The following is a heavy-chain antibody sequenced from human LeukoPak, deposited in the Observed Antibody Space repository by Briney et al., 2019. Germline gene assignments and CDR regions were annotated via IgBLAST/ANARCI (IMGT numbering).Heavy chain of an antibody. CDR2: IYYSGST. J-gene: IGHJ4*02. V-gene: IGHV4-59*01. CDR3: ARSTQDYFDY. Sequence: SETLSLTCTVSGGSISSYYWSWIRQPPGKGLEWIGYIYYSGSTNYNPSPKSRVTISVDTSKNQFSLKLSSVTAADTAVYYCARSTQDYFDYWGQGTLVTVSS. CDR1: GGSISSYY.